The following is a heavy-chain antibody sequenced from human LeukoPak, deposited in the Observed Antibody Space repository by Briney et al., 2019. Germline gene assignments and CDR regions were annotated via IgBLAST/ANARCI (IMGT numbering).Heavy chain of an antibody. D-gene: IGHD3-3*01. CDR1: GGTFSSYA. V-gene: IGHV1-69*05. J-gene: IGHJ4*02. Sequence: ASVKVSCKASGGTFSSYAISWVRQAPGQGLEWMGGIIPIFGTANYAQKFQGRVTITTDESTSTAYMELSSLRSEDTAVYYCASWSGYYNDLDYWGQGTLVTVSS. CDR2: IIPIFGTA. CDR3: ASWSGYYNDLDY.